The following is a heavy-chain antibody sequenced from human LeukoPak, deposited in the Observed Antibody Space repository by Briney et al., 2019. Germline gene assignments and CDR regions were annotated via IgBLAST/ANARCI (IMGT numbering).Heavy chain of an antibody. CDR2: INPNSGGT. Sequence: ASVKVSCKAFGYTLTRYYMHWVRQAPGQGLEWMGWINPNSGGTNYAQKFQGRVTMTRDTSISTAYMELSRLRSDDTAVYYCARASCSGGSCYSQMDVWGKGTTVTISS. D-gene: IGHD2-15*01. CDR3: ARASCSGGSCYSQMDV. CDR1: GYTLTRYY. J-gene: IGHJ6*04. V-gene: IGHV1-2*02.